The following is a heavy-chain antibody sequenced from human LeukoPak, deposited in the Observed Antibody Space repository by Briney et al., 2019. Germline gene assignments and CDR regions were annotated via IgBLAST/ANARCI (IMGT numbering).Heavy chain of an antibody. CDR3: VFCSYGYYYYGMDV. CDR2: ISAYNGDT. J-gene: IGHJ6*02. Sequence: ASVKVSCEASGYTFTNYGFSWVRQAPGQGLEWMGWISAYNGDTNYVRKFQGRVTMTTETSTGTAHMELRSLRPDDTAVYYCVFCSYGYYYYGMDVWGQGTTVTVSS. CDR1: GYTFTNYG. D-gene: IGHD5-18*01. V-gene: IGHV1-18*01.